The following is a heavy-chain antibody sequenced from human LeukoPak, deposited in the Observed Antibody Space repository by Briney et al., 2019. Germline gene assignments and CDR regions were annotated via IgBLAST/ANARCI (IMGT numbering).Heavy chain of an antibody. Sequence: GGSLRLSCAASGFTFSSYAMSWVRQAPGKGLEGVSAISGSGGSTYYADSVKGRFTISRDNSKNTLYLQMNSLRAEDTAVYYCAKVYYYGSGSEYYFDYWGQGTLVTVSS. J-gene: IGHJ4*02. V-gene: IGHV3-23*01. CDR3: AKVYYYGSGSEYYFDY. D-gene: IGHD3-10*01. CDR1: GFTFSSYA. CDR2: ISGSGGST.